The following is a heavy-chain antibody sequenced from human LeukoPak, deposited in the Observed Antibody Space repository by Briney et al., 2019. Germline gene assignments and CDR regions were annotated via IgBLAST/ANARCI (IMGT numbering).Heavy chain of an antibody. CDR2: INSDGSEG. V-gene: IGHV3-7*03. D-gene: IGHD6-6*01. Sequence: GGSLRLSCAVSGFTFSGFWMSWSRQAPGKGLEWVASINSDGSEGYYADVVKGRFTISRDNAKNSLYLQINSLRAEDTAVYYCARSSHSSSSSVWGQGTMVTVSS. J-gene: IGHJ3*01. CDR1: GFTFSGFW. CDR3: ARSSHSSSSSV.